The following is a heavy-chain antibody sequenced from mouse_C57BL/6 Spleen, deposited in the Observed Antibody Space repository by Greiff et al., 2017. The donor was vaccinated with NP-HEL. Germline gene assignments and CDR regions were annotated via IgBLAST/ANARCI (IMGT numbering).Heavy chain of an antibody. CDR3: ARKGTYYGSSPFAY. J-gene: IGHJ3*01. CDR2: INPNNGGT. V-gene: IGHV1-18*01. D-gene: IGHD1-1*01. CDR1: GYTFTDYN. Sequence: EVKLQESGPELVKPGASVKIPCKASGYTFTDYNMDWVKQSHGKSLEWIGDINPNNGGTIYNQKFKGKATLTVDKSSSTAYMELRSLTSEDTAVYYCARKGTYYGSSPFAYWGQGTLVTVSA.